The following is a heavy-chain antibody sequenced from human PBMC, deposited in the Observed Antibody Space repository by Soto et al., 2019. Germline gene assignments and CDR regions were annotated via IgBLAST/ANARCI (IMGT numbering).Heavy chain of an antibody. CDR1: GYSFTNYW. J-gene: IGHJ4*02. V-gene: IGHV5-51*01. D-gene: IGHD3-22*01. CDR3: AKLDYYENIDY. Sequence: DSLPISCKTSGYSFTNYWIGWVRQMPGKGLEWMGIIYPGDSDTRYSPSFQGQVRISGDKSITTAYLQWSSLKASDTAMYYCAKLDYYENIDYCGKGTRVTVSS. CDR2: IYPGDSDT.